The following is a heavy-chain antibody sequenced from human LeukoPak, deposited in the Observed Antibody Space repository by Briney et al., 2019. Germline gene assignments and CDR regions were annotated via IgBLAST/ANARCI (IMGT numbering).Heavy chain of an antibody. CDR1: GFTFSSYA. CDR3: AEGSGSIGTFDY. V-gene: IGHV3-23*01. Sequence: PGGSLRLSCAASGFTFSSYAMSWVRQAPGKGLVWVSAISGSGGSTYYADSVKGRFTISRDNSKNTLYLQMNSLRAEDTAVYYCAEGSGSIGTFDYWGQGTLVTVSS. D-gene: IGHD3-10*01. J-gene: IGHJ4*02. CDR2: ISGSGGST.